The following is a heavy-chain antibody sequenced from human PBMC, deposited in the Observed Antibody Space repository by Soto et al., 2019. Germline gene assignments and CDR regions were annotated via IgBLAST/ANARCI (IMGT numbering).Heavy chain of an antibody. Sequence: QVQVVESGGGVVQPGRSLRLSCAASGFTFSRYAIHWVRQAPGKGLEWVAVISRDGSNKYYVYSVKGRFTISRDNSKYTLYLQMNSLRDEDTAVYYCARSRNSAVADSFDFWGQGTLVTVSS. CDR2: ISRDGSNK. V-gene: IGHV3-30*04. J-gene: IGHJ4*02. CDR3: ARSRNSAVADSFDF. CDR1: GFTFSRYA. D-gene: IGHD3-10*01.